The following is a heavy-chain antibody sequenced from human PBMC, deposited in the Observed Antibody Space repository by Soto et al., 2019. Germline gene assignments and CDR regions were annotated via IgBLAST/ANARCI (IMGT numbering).Heavy chain of an antibody. CDR3: ARSRGGYFDY. Sequence: SETLSLTCTVSGASISTYDWSWIRQPPGKGLEWIGYIYCSGSTNYNPSLKSRVTISVDTSKNQFSLKLSSVTAADTAVYYCARSRGGYFDYWGQGTLVTVSS. CDR2: IYCSGST. CDR1: GASISTYD. V-gene: IGHV4-59*01. J-gene: IGHJ4*02. D-gene: IGHD3-22*01.